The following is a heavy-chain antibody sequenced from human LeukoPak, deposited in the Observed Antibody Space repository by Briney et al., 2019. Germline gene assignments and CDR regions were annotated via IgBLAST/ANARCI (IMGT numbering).Heavy chain of an antibody. J-gene: IGHJ4*02. V-gene: IGHV1-18*01. CDR2: ISAYNGNT. D-gene: IGHD3-22*01. Sequence: ASVKVSCKVSGYTLTELSMHWVRQAPGQGLEWMGWISAYNGNTNYAQKLQGRVTMTTDTSTSTAYMELRSLRSDDTAVYYCARGSITMIVVPSDYWGQGTLVTVSS. CDR3: ARGSITMIVVPSDY. CDR1: GYTLTELS.